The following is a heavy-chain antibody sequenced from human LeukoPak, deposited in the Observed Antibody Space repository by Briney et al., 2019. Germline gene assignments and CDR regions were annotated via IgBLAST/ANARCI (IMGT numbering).Heavy chain of an antibody. CDR1: GDSISHSDYY. CDR2: IFYTGAT. J-gene: IGHJ3*02. CDR3: ARERGNYGVSDAFDI. D-gene: IGHD4-17*01. Sequence: SQTLSLTCTVSGDSISHSDYYWSWVRQPPGQGLGWIGYIFYTGATQYNPSLQSRVIMSLDTSKNLFSLNLRSVTAADTAVYYCARERGNYGVSDAFDIWGQGTMVTVSS. V-gene: IGHV4-30-4*01.